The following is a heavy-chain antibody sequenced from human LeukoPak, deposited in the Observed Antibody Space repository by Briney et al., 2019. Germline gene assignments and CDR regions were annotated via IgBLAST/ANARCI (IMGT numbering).Heavy chain of an antibody. Sequence: GGSLRLSCAASGFTFSSYAMSWVRQAPGKGLEWVSAISGSGGSTYYADSVKGRFTISRDNSKNTLYLQMNSLRAEDTAVYYCAKDHPLLYSYGENAFDIWGQGTMVTVSS. CDR3: AKDHPLLYSYGENAFDI. J-gene: IGHJ3*02. D-gene: IGHD5-18*01. V-gene: IGHV3-23*01. CDR2: ISGSGGST. CDR1: GFTFSSYA.